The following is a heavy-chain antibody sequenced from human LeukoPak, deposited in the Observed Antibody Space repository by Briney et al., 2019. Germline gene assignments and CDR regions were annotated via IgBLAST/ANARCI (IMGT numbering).Heavy chain of an antibody. CDR3: ATSIAVAGSLDY. CDR2: IAVGSGNT. D-gene: IGHD6-19*01. J-gene: IGHJ4*02. Sequence: SVKVSCKASGFTFTSSAMQWVRQARGQRLEWIGWIAVGSGNTNYAQKFRERVTITRDMSTSTAYMELSSLRSEDTAVYYCATSIAVAGSLDYWGQGTLVTVSS. V-gene: IGHV1-58*02. CDR1: GFTFTSSA.